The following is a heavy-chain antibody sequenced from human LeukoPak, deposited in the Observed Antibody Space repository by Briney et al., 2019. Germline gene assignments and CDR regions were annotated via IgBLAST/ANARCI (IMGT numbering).Heavy chain of an antibody. V-gene: IGHV3-30*18. D-gene: IGHD6-19*01. Sequence: GGSLRLSCAASGFTFSSYGMHWVRQAPGKGLEWVAVISYDGSNKYYADSVKGRFTISRDNSKNTLYLQMNSLRAEDTAVYYCAKDLPRGWSFDYWGQGTLVTVSS. CDR1: GFTFSSYG. CDR3: AKDLPRGWSFDY. J-gene: IGHJ4*02. CDR2: ISYDGSNK.